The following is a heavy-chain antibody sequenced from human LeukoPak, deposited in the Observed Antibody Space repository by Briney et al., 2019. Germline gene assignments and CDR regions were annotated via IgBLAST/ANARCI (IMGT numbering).Heavy chain of an antibody. Sequence: GESLKISCKGSGYSFTSYWIGWVRQMPGKGLEWMGIIYPGGSDTRYNPSFQGQVTISADKPISTAYLQWSSLKASDTAMYYCARAERLVPNYYDSSGYYYALAYWGQGTLVTVSS. CDR3: ARAERLVPNYYDSSGYYYALAY. D-gene: IGHD3-22*01. J-gene: IGHJ4*02. CDR1: GYSFTSYW. V-gene: IGHV5-51*04. CDR2: IYPGGSDT.